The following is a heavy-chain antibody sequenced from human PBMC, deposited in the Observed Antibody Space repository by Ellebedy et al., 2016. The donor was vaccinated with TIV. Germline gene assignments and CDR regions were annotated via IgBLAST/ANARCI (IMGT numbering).Heavy chain of an antibody. CDR1: GGTFSSYA. V-gene: IGHV1-69*13. CDR2: IIPIFGTA. J-gene: IGHJ3*02. Sequence: AASVKVSCKASGGTFSSYAISWVRQAPGQGLEWMGGIIPIFGTANYAQKFQGRVTITADECTSTAYMELSSLRSEDTAVYYCARTLSRGYSTNDAFDIWGQGTMVTVSS. D-gene: IGHD6-13*01. CDR3: ARTLSRGYSTNDAFDI.